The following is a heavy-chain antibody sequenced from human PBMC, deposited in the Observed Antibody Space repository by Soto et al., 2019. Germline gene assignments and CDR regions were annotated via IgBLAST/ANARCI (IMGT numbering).Heavy chain of an antibody. V-gene: IGHV3-43*01. CDR1: GFTFDDYT. CDR2: ISWDGGST. Sequence: PGGSLRLSCAASGFTFDDYTMHWVRQAPGKGLEWVSLISWDGGSTYYANSVQGRFTISRDNSKNTVYLQMGSLRPEDMAVYYCARRARPDFYYMDVWGKGTTVTVSS. D-gene: IGHD6-6*01. J-gene: IGHJ6*03. CDR3: ARRARPDFYYMDV.